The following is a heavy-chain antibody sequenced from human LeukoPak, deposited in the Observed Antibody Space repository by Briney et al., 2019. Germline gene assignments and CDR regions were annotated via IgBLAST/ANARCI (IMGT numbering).Heavy chain of an antibody. CDR1: GFTFSSYA. CDR2: ISGSGGST. V-gene: IGHV3-23*01. D-gene: IGHD6-19*01. Sequence: PGGSLRLSCAASGFTFSSYAMSWVRQAPGKGLEWVSAISGSGGSTYYADSVKGRFTISRDNSKNTLYLQMNSLRAEDTAVYYCAKPEYHGIAVAAHHDYWGQGTLVTVSS. J-gene: IGHJ4*02. CDR3: AKPEYHGIAVAAHHDY.